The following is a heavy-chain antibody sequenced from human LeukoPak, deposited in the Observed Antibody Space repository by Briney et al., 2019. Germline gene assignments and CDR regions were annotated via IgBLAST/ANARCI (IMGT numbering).Heavy chain of an antibody. V-gene: IGHV4-39*01. D-gene: IGHD3-10*01. Sequence: TSETLSLTCTVSGGSISSSSYYWGWIRQPPGKGLEWIGSIYYSGSTYYNPSLKSRVTISVDTSKNQFSLKLSSVTAADTAVYYCAGGGELLYRTPGNWFDPWGQGTLVTVSS. CDR1: GGSISSSSYY. CDR2: IYYSGST. J-gene: IGHJ5*02. CDR3: AGGGELLYRTPGNWFDP.